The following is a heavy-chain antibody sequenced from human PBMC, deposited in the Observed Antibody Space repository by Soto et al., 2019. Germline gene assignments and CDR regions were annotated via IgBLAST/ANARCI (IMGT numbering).Heavy chain of an antibody. CDR2: ISYDGSNK. CDR1: GFTFSIYD. D-gene: IGHD2-8*02. Sequence: QVQLVESGGGVVQPGRSLRLSCAASGFTFSIYDVRWVRQAPGKGLEWVAVISYDGSNKYYADSVKGRFTISRDNSKNTLYLQMNNLRAEDTAVYYCAGGVYAFDIWGQGTMVTVSS. J-gene: IGHJ3*02. V-gene: IGHV3-30-3*01. CDR3: AGGVYAFDI.